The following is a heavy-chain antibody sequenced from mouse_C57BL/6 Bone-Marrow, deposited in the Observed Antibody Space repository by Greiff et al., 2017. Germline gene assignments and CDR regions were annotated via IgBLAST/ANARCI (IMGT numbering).Heavy chain of an antibody. CDR2: INPNYGTT. Sequence: EVQLQQSGPELVKPGASVKISCKASGYSFTDYNMNWVKQSNGKSLEWIGVINPNYGTTSYNQKFKGKATLTVDQSSSTAYMQLNSLTSEDSAVYYCARRIYYGSSHDWYFDVWGTGTTVTVSS. CDR3: ARRIYYGSSHDWYFDV. D-gene: IGHD1-1*01. V-gene: IGHV1-39*01. J-gene: IGHJ1*03. CDR1: GYSFTDYN.